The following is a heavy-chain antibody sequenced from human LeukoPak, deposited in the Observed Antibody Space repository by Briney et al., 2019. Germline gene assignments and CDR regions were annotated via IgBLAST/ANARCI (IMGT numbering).Heavy chain of an antibody. CDR1: GGSISSSD. CDR3: ARVRDNLRNQPFDS. D-gene: IGHD1-14*01. CDR2: VHYTGNT. Sequence: SETLSLICTVSGGSISSSDWSWIRRSPGKGLEWIGYVHYTGNTYYNPSLKGRVTILVDTSKNHFSLKLRSVTAADTAVYYCARVRDNLRNQPFDSWGQGTLITVSS. J-gene: IGHJ4*02. V-gene: IGHV4-59*01.